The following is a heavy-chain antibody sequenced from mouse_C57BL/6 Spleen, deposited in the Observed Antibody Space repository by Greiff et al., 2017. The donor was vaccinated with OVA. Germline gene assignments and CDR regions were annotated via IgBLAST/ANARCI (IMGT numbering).Heavy chain of an antibody. CDR1: GFTFSDFY. CDR3: ARDAIAQGYYAMDY. V-gene: IGHV7-1*01. D-gene: IGHD2-12*01. CDR2: SRNKANDYTT. Sequence: EVKLMESGGGLVQSGRSLRLSCATSGFTFSDFYMEWVRQAPGKGLEWIAASRNKANDYTTEYSASVKGRFIVSRDTSQSILYLQMNALRAEDTAIYYCARDAIAQGYYAMDYWGQGTSVTVSS. J-gene: IGHJ4*01.